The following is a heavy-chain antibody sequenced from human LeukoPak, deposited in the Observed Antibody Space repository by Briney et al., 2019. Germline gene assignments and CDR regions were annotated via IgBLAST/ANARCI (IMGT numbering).Heavy chain of an antibody. CDR2: ISSDGST. D-gene: IGHD3-9*01. Sequence: GGSLRLSCAASGFTFSTYWMHWVRQAPGKGLVWVSRISSDGSTRYADSVKGRFTISRDNAKNTLYLQMNSLRDEDTAVYYCVRDPSDWPYWYFDLWGRGTLVTISS. J-gene: IGHJ2*01. V-gene: IGHV3-74*01. CDR3: VRDPSDWPYWYFDL. CDR1: GFTFSTYW.